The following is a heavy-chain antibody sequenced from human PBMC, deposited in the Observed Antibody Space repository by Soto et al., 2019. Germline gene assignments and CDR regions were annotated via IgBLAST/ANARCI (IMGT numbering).Heavy chain of an antibody. J-gene: IGHJ4*02. D-gene: IGHD1-26*01. Sequence: EVQLLESGGGLVRPGGSLRLSCAASGFTFSSYAMSWVRQAPGKGLEWVSGISGSGGSTYYAGSVKGRFTISRDNSKNTLYLQMNSVRAEETAVYYCAKSRIGWELPPLFDYWGQGALVTVSS. CDR3: AKSRIGWELPPLFDY. V-gene: IGHV3-23*01. CDR1: GFTFSSYA. CDR2: ISGSGGST.